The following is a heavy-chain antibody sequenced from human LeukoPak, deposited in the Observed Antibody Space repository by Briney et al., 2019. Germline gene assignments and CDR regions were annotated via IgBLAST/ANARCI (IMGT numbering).Heavy chain of an antibody. CDR3: ARAGDSGSLSLYFDY. V-gene: IGHV4-34*01. CDR2: INHSGST. D-gene: IGHD1-26*01. Sequence: PSETLSLTCAVYGGSFSGYYWSWIRQPPGKGLEWIGEINHSGSTNYNPSLKSRVTISVDTSKNQFSLKLSSVTAADTAVYYCARAGDSGSLSLYFDYWGQGTLVTVSS. CDR1: GGSFSGYY. J-gene: IGHJ4*02.